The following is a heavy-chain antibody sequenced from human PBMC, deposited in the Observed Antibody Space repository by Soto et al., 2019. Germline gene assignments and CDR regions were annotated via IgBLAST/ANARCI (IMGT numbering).Heavy chain of an antibody. V-gene: IGHV3-33*01. CDR2: IWYDGSNK. Sequence: GGSLRLSCAASGFTFSSYGMHWVRQAPGKGLEWVAVIWYDGSNKYYADSVKGRFTISRDNSKNTLYLQMNSLRAEDTAVYYCARDLGDTIAAAGSYYYYYGMDVWGQGTTVTVSS. CDR1: GFTFSSYG. D-gene: IGHD6-13*01. J-gene: IGHJ6*02. CDR3: ARDLGDTIAAAGSYYYYYGMDV.